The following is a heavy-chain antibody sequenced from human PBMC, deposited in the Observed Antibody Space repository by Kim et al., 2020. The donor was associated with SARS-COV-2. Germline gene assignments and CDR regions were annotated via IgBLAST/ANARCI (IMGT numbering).Heavy chain of an antibody. J-gene: IGHJ4*02. CDR3: AKPYIPGYYCGGDCYPQDY. CDR1: GFTFSSYA. D-gene: IGHD2-21*02. CDR2: ISGSGGST. V-gene: IGHV3-23*01. Sequence: GGSLRLSCAASGFTFSSYAMSWVRQAPGKGLEWVSAISGSGGSTYYADSVKGRFTISRDNSKNTLYLQMNSLRAEDTAVYYCAKPYIPGYYCGGDCYPQDYWGQGTLVTVSS.